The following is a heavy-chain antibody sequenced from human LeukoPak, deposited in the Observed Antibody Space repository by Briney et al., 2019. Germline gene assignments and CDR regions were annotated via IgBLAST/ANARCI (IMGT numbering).Heavy chain of an antibody. CDR1: GGSISSSSYY. Sequence: SETLSLTCTVSGGSISSSSYYWGWVRQPPGQGLEWIGRIYYRGSTYYNPSLKSRVTISVDTSKNQFSLKVSSVTAADTAVYYCARLSPYSGYDYDFDYWGQGTLVTVSS. J-gene: IGHJ4*02. D-gene: IGHD5-12*01. CDR3: ARLSPYSGYDYDFDY. CDR2: IYYRGST. V-gene: IGHV4-39*01.